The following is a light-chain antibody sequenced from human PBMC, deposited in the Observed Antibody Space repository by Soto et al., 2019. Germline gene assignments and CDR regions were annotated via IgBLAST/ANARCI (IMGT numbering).Light chain of an antibody. CDR2: GNS. Sequence: QSALTQPPSVSGAPGQRVTISCTGSSSNIGAGYDVHWYQQLPGTAPKLLIYGNSNRPSGVPDRFSGSKSGTSASLAITGLQAEDEADYYCQSYDSGLSGSVFGTGTKLTVL. V-gene: IGLV1-40*01. J-gene: IGLJ1*01. CDR1: SSNIGAGYD. CDR3: QSYDSGLSGSV.